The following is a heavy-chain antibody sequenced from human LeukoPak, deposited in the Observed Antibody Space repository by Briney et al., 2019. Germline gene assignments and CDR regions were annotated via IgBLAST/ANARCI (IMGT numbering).Heavy chain of an antibody. Sequence: GGSLRLSCAASGFTFGSYAMSWVRQAPGKGLEWVSAISGSGGSTYYADSVKGRFTISRDNSKNTLYLQMNSLRAEDTAVYYCAKDHTIVVVPAAMIDYWGQGTLVTVSS. V-gene: IGHV3-23*01. CDR3: AKDHTIVVVPAAMIDY. J-gene: IGHJ4*02. CDR1: GFTFGSYA. CDR2: ISGSGGST. D-gene: IGHD2-2*01.